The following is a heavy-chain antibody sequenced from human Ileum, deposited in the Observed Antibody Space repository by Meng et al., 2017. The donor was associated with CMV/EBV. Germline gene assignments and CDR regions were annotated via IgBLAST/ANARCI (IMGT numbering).Heavy chain of an antibody. J-gene: IGHJ6*02. CDR1: GGSFSGYY. CDR3: ARTPIVVVPAATTDYYYYGMDV. Sequence: SETLSPTCAAHGGSFSGYYWSWIRQPPGKGLEWIGEINHSGSTNYNPSLKSRVTISVDTSKNQFSLKLSSVTAADTAVYYCARTPIVVVPAATTDYYYYGMDVWALGPWSPSP. D-gene: IGHD2-2*01. CDR2: INHSGST. V-gene: IGHV4-34*01.